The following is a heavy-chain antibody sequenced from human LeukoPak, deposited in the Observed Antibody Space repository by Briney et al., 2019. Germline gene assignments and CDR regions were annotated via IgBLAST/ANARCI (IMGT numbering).Heavy chain of an antibody. D-gene: IGHD2-15*01. CDR1: GFTFSSYS. V-gene: IGHV3-21*01. CDR2: ISSSSSYI. Sequence: GGSLRLSCAASGFTFSSYSMNWVRQAPGKGLEWVSSISSSSSYIYYADSVKGRFTISRDNAKNSLYLQMNSLRAEDTAVYYCARDYTYSTGGTYYDRFDYWGQGTLVTVSS. CDR3: ARDYTYSTGGTYYDRFDY. J-gene: IGHJ4*02.